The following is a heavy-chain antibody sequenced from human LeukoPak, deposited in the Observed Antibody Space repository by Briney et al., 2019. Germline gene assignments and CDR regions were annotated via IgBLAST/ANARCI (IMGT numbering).Heavy chain of an antibody. J-gene: IGHJ4*01. D-gene: IGHD3-22*01. V-gene: IGHV3-53*01. CDR1: GFTVSSNY. CDR3: ARGGRYYDTRGFHREYYFDY. CDR2: IYSGGTI. Sequence: GGSLRLSCAASGFTVSSNYMSWVRQAPGKGLEWVSIIYSGGTIYYADSVKGRFTISRDSSKNTLYLQMNSLTAEDTAVYYCARGGRYYDTRGFHREYYFDYWGHGTLVTVSS.